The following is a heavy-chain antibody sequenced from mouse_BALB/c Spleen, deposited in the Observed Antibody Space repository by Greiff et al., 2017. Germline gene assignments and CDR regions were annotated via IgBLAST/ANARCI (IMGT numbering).Heavy chain of an antibody. CDR3: ARGGFYDGYPDLYFDV. J-gene: IGHJ1*01. Sequence: VQLQQSGPSLVKPSQTLSLTCSVTGDSITSGYWNWIRKFPGNKLEYMGYISYSGSTYYNPSLKSRISITRDTSKNQYYLQLNSVTTEDTATYYCARGGFYDGYPDLYFDVWGAGTTVTVAS. D-gene: IGHD2-3*01. CDR1: GDSITSGY. CDR2: ISYSGST. V-gene: IGHV3-8*02.